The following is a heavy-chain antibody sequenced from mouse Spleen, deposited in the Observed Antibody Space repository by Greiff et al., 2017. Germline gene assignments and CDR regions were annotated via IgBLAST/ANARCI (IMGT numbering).Heavy chain of an antibody. D-gene: IGHD1-1*01. CDR1: GYTFTSYW. J-gene: IGHJ2*01. Sequence: QVQLKQSGAELVRPGSSVKLSCKASGYTFTSYWMHWVKQRPIQGLEWIGNIDPSDSETHYNQKFKDKATLTVDKSSSTAYMQLSSLTSEDSAVYYCARGTTVVRFDYWGQGTTLTVSS. V-gene: IGHV1-52*01. CDR3: ARGTTVVRFDY. CDR2: IDPSDSET.